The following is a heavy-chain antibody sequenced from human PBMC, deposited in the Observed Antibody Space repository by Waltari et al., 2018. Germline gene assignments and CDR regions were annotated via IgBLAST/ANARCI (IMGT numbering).Heavy chain of an antibody. V-gene: IGHV3-64D*06. CDR2: IATDGGNT. D-gene: IGHD5-18*01. J-gene: IGHJ4*02. CDR3: AKDAGYSYDC. CDR1: GFTLQNYD. Sequence: EVQLVQSGGGLVQPGGSLRLSGSASGFTLQNYDMFWVRQAPGKGLEYVSVIATDGGNTYYSDSVKGRFSISRDDSKNTLYLQMTSLRDEDTAVYYCAKDAGYSYDCWGQGTLVIVSS.